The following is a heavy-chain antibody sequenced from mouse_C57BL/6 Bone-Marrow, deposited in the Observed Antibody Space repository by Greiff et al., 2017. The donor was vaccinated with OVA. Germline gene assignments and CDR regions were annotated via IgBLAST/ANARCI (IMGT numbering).Heavy chain of an antibody. V-gene: IGHV7-3*01. CDR2: IRNKANGYTT. CDR1: GFTFTDYY. J-gene: IGHJ1*03. CDR3: ARSERYFDV. Sequence: EVQLVESGGGLVQPGGSLSLSCAASGFTFTDYYMSWVRQPPGKALEWLGFIRNKANGYTTEYSASVKGRFTISRDNSQSILYLQMNALRAEDSATYYCARSERYFDVWGTGTTVTVSS.